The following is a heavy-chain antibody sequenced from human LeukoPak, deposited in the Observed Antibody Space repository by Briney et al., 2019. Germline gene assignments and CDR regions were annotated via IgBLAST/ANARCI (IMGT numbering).Heavy chain of an antibody. CDR2: IYYSGNT. J-gene: IGHJ4*02. CDR3: ARQRITAAGILDY. Sequence: PSETLSLTCTVSGGSISSYDWSWIRQPPGKGLVWIGYIYYSGNTNYNPSLKSRVTISIDTSKNQFSLKLSSVTAADTAVYYCARQRITAAGILDYWGQGTLVTVSS. CDR1: GGSISSYD. V-gene: IGHV4-59*08. D-gene: IGHD6-13*01.